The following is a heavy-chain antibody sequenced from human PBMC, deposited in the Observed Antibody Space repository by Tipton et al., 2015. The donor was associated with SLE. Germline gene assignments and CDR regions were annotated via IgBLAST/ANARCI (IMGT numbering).Heavy chain of an antibody. CDR2: ISAYNGNT. V-gene: IGHV1-18*01. CDR1: GYTFTSYG. Sequence: QLVQSGAEVKKPGASVKVSCKASGYTFTSYGISWVRQAPGQGLEWMGWISAYNGNTNYAQKLQGRVTMTTDTSTSTAYMELRSLGSDDTAVYYCARDFDYCSSTSCYQAPYWGQGTLVTVSS. J-gene: IGHJ4*02. CDR3: ARDFDYCSSTSCYQAPY. D-gene: IGHD2-2*01.